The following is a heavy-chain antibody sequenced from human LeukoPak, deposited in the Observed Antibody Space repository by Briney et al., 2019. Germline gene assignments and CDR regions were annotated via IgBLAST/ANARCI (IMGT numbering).Heavy chain of an antibody. J-gene: IGHJ6*02. D-gene: IGHD3-3*01. CDR1: GFTFDDYA. Sequence: GGSLRLSCAASGFTFDDYAMHWVRQAPGKGLEWVSGISWNSGSIGYADSVKGRFTISRDNAKNSLYLQMNSLRAEDTALYYCAKDTAHRYYDFWSGPDNYYYYYGMDVWGQGTTVTVSS. V-gene: IGHV3-9*01. CDR2: ISWNSGSI. CDR3: AKDTAHRYYDFWSGPDNYYYYYGMDV.